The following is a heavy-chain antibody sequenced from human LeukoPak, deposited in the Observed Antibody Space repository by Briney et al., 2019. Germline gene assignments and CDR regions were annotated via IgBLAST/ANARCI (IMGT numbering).Heavy chain of an antibody. J-gene: IGHJ3*02. Sequence: SETLSLTCAVYGGSFSGYYWSWIRQPPGKGLECIGEINHSGSTNYHPPLKSRVTISVNTPKNQFSLKLSSVTAADTAVYYCARTWIQRWPKGDAFDIWGQGTMVTVSS. V-gene: IGHV4-34*01. D-gene: IGHD5-18*01. CDR2: INHSGST. CDR3: ARTWIQRWPKGDAFDI. CDR1: GGSFSGYY.